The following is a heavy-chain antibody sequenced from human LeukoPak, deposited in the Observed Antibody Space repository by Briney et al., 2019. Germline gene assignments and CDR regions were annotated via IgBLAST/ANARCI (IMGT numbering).Heavy chain of an antibody. J-gene: IGHJ4*02. V-gene: IGHV3-7*01. CDR1: GFTFSSYW. Sequence: GGSLRLSCAASGFTFSSYWMSWVRQAPGKGLEWVANIKQDGSEKYYVDSVKGRFTISRDNAKNSLYLQMNSLRAEDTAVYYCARDLLSTMATNPYFDYWGQGTLVTVSS. CDR3: ARDLLSTMATNPYFDY. CDR2: IKQDGSEK. D-gene: IGHD5-24*01.